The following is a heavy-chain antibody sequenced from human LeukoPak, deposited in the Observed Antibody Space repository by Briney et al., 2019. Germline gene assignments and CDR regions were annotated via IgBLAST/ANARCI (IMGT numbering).Heavy chain of an antibody. V-gene: IGHV3-64*01. CDR1: GFTFSSYA. Sequence: GGSLRLSCAASGFTFSSYAMHWVRQAPGKGLEYGSAIISNGGRTYYANSVKGRFTISRDNSKNTLYLQMGSLRAEDMAVYYCARNSLYSYGSHYGMDVWGQGTTVTVSS. CDR3: ARNSLYSYGSHYGMDV. CDR2: IISNGGRT. J-gene: IGHJ6*02. D-gene: IGHD5-18*01.